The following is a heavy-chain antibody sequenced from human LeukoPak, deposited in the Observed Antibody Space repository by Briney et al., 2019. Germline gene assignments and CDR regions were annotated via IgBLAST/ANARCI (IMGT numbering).Heavy chain of an antibody. CDR2: VIRSGAT. D-gene: IGHD3-16*02. J-gene: IGHJ4*02. V-gene: IGHV4-34*01. Sequence: SETLPLTCGESGGSFSDYYWSRIRQPPGKGLEWIGEVIRSGATSSNPSLKSRVTISMDASKNQVSLRLRSVTAADTAVYHCARGRFIDYYFDYWGQGSLVTVSS. CDR1: GGSFSDYY. CDR3: ARGRFIDYYFDY.